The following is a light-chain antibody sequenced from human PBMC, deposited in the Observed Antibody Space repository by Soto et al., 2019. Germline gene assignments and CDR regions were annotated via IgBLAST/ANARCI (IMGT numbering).Light chain of an antibody. CDR3: VSYAGGTYV. CDR1: SSDVGGYIF. Sequence: QSVLAQPPSASGSPGQSVTISCTGTSSDVGGYIFVSWYQQHPGKAPKLMIYDVNKRPSGVPDRFSGSKSDNTASLTVSGLQAEDEADYYCVSYAGGTYVFGTGTKVTV. V-gene: IGLV2-8*01. J-gene: IGLJ1*01. CDR2: DVN.